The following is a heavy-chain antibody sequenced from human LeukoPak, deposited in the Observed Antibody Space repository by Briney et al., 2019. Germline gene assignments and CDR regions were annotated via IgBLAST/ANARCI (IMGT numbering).Heavy chain of an antibody. J-gene: IGHJ4*02. V-gene: IGHV1-69*05. CDR1: GGTFSSYA. CDR2: IIPIFGTA. Sequence: ASVKVSCKASGGTFSSYAISWVRQAPGQGLEWMGGIIPIFGTANYAQKFQGRVTITTDESTSTAYMDLSSLRSEDTAVYYCARSMGESGYSQFYPFDYWGQGTLVTVSS. D-gene: IGHD3-16*01. CDR3: ARSMGESGYSQFYPFDY.